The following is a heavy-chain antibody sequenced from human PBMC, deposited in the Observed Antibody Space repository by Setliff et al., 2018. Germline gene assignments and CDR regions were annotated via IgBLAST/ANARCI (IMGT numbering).Heavy chain of an antibody. V-gene: IGHV4-39*01. J-gene: IGHJ4*02. Sequence: LSLTCTVSGGPISSNEYYWGWIRQSPEKGLEWIASMYFGGTTQYNPSLKSRVTISVDTSKNRFTLNLRSVTAADTAVYYCARHAITQSLVADFWGQGILVTVS. D-gene: IGHD2-8*02. CDR1: GGPISSNEYY. CDR3: ARHAITQSLVADF. CDR2: MYFGGTT.